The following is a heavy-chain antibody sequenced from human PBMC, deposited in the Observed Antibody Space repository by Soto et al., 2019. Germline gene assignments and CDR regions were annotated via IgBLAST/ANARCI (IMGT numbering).Heavy chain of an antibody. CDR1: GGTVSAYT. V-gene: IGHV1-69*02. Sequence: QVQLVQSGAEVKKPGSSVKVSCEASGGTVSAYTINWVRQAPGQGLEWMGRIISILDIPNYAQKFQGRLTIIAATSTSTTYMELRTLRSEDTATYYCARENGTSSLDYWGQGTLVTVSS. J-gene: IGHJ4*02. D-gene: IGHD6-6*01. CDR3: ARENGTSSLDY. CDR2: IISILDIP.